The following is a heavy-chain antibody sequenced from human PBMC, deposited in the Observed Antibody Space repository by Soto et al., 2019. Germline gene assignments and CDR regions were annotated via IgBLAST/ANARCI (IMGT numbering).Heavy chain of an antibody. CDR1: GGTFSSYT. J-gene: IGHJ4*02. D-gene: IGHD3-16*01. Sequence: GASVKVSCKASGGTFSSYTISWVRQAPGQGLEWMGRIIPILGIANYAQKFQGRVTITADKSTSTAYMELSSLRSEDTAVYYCAATYYDYIWGSPDFDYWGQGSLVTVSS. V-gene: IGHV1-69*02. CDR2: IIPILGIA. CDR3: AATYYDYIWGSPDFDY.